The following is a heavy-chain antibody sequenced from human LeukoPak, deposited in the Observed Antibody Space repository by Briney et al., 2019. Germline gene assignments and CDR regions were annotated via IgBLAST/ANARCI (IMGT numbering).Heavy chain of an antibody. D-gene: IGHD2-15*01. CDR2: ISSSGSTI. V-gene: IGHV3-11*04. J-gene: IGHJ4*02. CDR1: GFTFSDYY. CDR3: ARVSRGGRPYCSGGSCHFDY. Sequence: GGSLRLSCAASGFTFSDYYMSWIRQAPGKGLEWVSYISSSGSTIYYADSVKGRFTISRDNAKNSLYLQMNSLRAEDTAVYYCARVSRGGRPYCSGGSCHFDYWGRGTLVTVSS.